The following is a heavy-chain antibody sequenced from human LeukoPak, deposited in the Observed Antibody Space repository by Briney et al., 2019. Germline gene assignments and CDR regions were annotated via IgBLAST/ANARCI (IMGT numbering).Heavy chain of an antibody. D-gene: IGHD2-2*01. Sequence: GGSLRLSCAASGFTVSSNYMSWVRQAPGKGLEWVSVIYSGGSTYYADSVKGRFTISRDNSKNTLYLQMNSLRAEDTAVYYCASCESSHDAFDIWGQGTMVTVSS. CDR1: GFTVSSNY. CDR3: ASCESSHDAFDI. J-gene: IGHJ3*02. CDR2: IYSGGST. V-gene: IGHV3-66*01.